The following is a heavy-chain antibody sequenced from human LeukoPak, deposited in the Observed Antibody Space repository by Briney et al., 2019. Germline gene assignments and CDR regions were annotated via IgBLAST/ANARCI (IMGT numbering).Heavy chain of an antibody. V-gene: IGHV3-23*01. Sequence: GGSLRLSCASSGFTSRSYAMSWVRQAAGKGLEWVSAISGSGGSTYYADSVKGRLTISRDNSQHKLYLQMNSLRAEHTDVYYFSTPLEWLLSLDYWGQGTLVTVSS. D-gene: IGHD3-3*01. CDR1: GFTSRSYA. J-gene: IGHJ4*02. CDR2: ISGSGGST. CDR3: STPLEWLLSLDY.